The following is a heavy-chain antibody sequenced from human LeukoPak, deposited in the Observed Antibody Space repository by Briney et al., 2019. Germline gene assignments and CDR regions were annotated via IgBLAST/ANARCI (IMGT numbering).Heavy chain of an antibody. D-gene: IGHD2-15*01. CDR2: IIPIFGTA. CDR3: ARDRGCSGGSCHHFPLGYYYYGMDV. CDR1: GGTFSSYA. V-gene: IGHV1-69*01. J-gene: IGHJ6*04. Sequence: SVKVSCMASGGTFSSYAISWVRQAPGQGLEWMGGIIPIFGTANYAQKFQGRVTITADESTSTAYMELSSLRSEDTAVYYCARDRGCSGGSCHHFPLGYYYYGMDVWGKGTTVTVSS.